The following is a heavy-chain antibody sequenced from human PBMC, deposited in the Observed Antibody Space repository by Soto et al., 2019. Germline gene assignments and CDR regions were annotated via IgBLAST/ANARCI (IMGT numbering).Heavy chain of an antibody. D-gene: IGHD6-13*01. Sequence: GGSLRLACAASGFTFSSYAMSWVRQAPGKGQEWVSAISGSGGSTYYADSVKGRFTIYRDNSKNTLYLKMNSLRAEDTAVYYCAKDKGYSSSSYGGYYFDYWGQGTLVTVSS. CDR1: GFTFSSYA. CDR2: ISGSGGST. CDR3: AKDKGYSSSSYGGYYFDY. J-gene: IGHJ4*02. V-gene: IGHV3-23*01.